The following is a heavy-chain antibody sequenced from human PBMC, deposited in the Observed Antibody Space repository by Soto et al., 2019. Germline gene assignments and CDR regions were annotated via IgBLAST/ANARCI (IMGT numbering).Heavy chain of an antibody. CDR2: AYHTGDT. Sequence: SETLSLTCGVSGGTVASSHWWSWVRQSPGRGLEWIGNAYHTGDTNFNPSLQSRVTFSVDKSNNQFSLRLTSVTAADTAVYFCAREIVTAGGNNYFDPWGPGTLVTVSS. CDR1: GGTVASSHW. CDR3: AREIVTAGGNNYFDP. V-gene: IGHV4-4*02. D-gene: IGHD2-21*02. J-gene: IGHJ5*02.